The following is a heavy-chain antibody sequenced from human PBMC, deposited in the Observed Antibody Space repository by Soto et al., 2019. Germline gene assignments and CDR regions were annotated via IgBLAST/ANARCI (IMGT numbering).Heavy chain of an antibody. D-gene: IGHD5-12*01. CDR1: GYSFTSYW. CDR3: ARQGGGGYSGYPTPYYYYGMDV. V-gene: IGHV5-51*01. J-gene: IGHJ6*02. Sequence: PGEALKISCKGSGYSFTSYWIGWVRQMPGKGLEWMWIIYPGDSDTRYSPSFQGQVTISADNSISTAYLPWSSLKASDTAMYYCARQGGGGYSGYPTPYYYYGMDVWGQGTTVTVSS. CDR2: IYPGDSDT.